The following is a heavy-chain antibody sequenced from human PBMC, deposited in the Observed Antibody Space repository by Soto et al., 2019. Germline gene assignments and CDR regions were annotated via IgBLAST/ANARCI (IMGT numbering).Heavy chain of an antibody. V-gene: IGHV4-34*01. CDR2: INHSGST. CDR3: ARDRRNDISIDGMDV. Sequence: SETLSLTCAVYGGSFSGYYWGWIRQPPGKGLEWIGEINHSGSTNYNPSLKSRVTISVDTSKNQFSLKLNSVTAADTAVYYCARDRRNDISIDGMDVWGQGTTVTVSS. CDR1: GGSFSGYY. J-gene: IGHJ6*02. D-gene: IGHD1-1*01.